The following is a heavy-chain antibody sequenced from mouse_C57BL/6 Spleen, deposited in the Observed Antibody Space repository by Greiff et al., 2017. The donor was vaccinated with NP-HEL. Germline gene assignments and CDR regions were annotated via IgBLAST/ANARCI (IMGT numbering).Heavy chain of an antibody. D-gene: IGHD2-4*01. J-gene: IGHJ2*01. Sequence: VQLQQSGAELVMPGASVKLSCKASGYTFTSYWMHWVKQRPGQGLEWIGEIDPSDSYTNYNQKFKGKSTLTVDKSSSTAYMQLSSLTSEDSAVYYCARTLYDYDGRFDDWGQGTTLTVSS. CDR3: ARTLYDYDGRFDD. CDR1: GYTFTSYW. V-gene: IGHV1-69*01. CDR2: IDPSDSYT.